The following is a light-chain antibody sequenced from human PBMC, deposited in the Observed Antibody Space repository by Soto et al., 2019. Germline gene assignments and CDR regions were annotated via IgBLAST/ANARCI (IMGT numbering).Light chain of an antibody. CDR2: WAS. Sequence: DIVMTQSLDSLAVSLGERATINCKSSQSVLYTSNSKNYIAWYQQKSGQPPKLLIYWASTRESGVPDRFSGGGSGTDFTLTISSLQAEDVAVYYCQQYYSVPITFGQGTRLEIK. V-gene: IGKV4-1*01. CDR3: QQYYSVPIT. CDR1: QSVLYTSNSKNY. J-gene: IGKJ5*01.